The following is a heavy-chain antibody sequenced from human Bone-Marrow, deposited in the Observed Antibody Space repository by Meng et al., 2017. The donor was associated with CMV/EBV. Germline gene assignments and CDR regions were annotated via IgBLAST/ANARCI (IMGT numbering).Heavy chain of an antibody. Sequence: SETLSLTCTVSGGSISSYYRSWIRQPPGKGLEWIGYIYYSGSTNYNPSLKSRVTISVDTSKNQFSLKLSSVTAADTAVYYCARERKDSSGWYSYYGMDAWGQGTTVTVSS. CDR3: ARERKDSSGWYSYYGMDA. D-gene: IGHD6-19*01. CDR2: IYYSGST. CDR1: GGSISSYY. V-gene: IGHV4-59*01. J-gene: IGHJ6*02.